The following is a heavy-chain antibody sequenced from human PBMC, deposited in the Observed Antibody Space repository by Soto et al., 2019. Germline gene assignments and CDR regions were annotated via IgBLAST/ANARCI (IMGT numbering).Heavy chain of an antibody. CDR3: ARFRATLPTYYYDSSGYYCFDY. CDR2: ISAYNGNT. D-gene: IGHD3-22*01. V-gene: IGHV1-18*01. CDR1: GYTFTSYG. Sequence: WASVKVSCKASGYTFTSYGISWVRQAPGQGLEWMGWISAYNGNTNYAQKLQGRVTMTTDTSTSTAYMELRSLRSDDTAVYYCARFRATLPTYYYDSSGYYCFDYWGQGTLVTVPS. J-gene: IGHJ4*02.